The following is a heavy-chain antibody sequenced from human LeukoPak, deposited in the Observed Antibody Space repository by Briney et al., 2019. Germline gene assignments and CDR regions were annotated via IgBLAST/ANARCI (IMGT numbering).Heavy chain of an antibody. D-gene: IGHD3-9*01. J-gene: IGHJ3*02. CDR2: IYYSGST. CDR1: GGSISSYY. CDR3: ARVATYYDILTGYYKGAFDI. V-gene: IGHV4-59*01. Sequence: PSETLSLTRTVSGGSISSYYWSWIRQPPGKGLEWIGYIYYSGSTNYNPSLKSRVTISVDTSKNQFSLKLSSVTAADTAVYYCARVATYYDILTGYYKGAFDIWGQGTMVTVSS.